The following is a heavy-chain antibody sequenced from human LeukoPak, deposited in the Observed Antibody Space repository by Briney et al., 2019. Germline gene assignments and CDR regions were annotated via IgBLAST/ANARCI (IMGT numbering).Heavy chain of an antibody. J-gene: IGHJ6*03. CDR2: IYTSGST. Sequence: SETLSLTCTVSGGSISSGSYYWSWIRQPAGKGLEWIGRIYTSGSTNYNPSLKSRVTISVDTSKNQFSLKLSSVTAADTAVHYCARDIPTTYCSSTSCYITGDYYYYYMDVWGKGTTVTVSS. D-gene: IGHD2-2*02. CDR1: GGSISSGSYY. V-gene: IGHV4-61*02. CDR3: ARDIPTTYCSSTSCYITGDYYYYYMDV.